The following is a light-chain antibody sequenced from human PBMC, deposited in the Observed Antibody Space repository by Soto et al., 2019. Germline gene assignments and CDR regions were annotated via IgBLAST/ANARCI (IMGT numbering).Light chain of an antibody. CDR1: LGISHD. CDR2: AAS. J-gene: IGKJ5*01. CDR3: QKYNTAPLT. Sequence: DIQMTQSPSSLSASVGDRVTITCRASLGISHDLAWYQQKPGKVPELLIYAASTLQSGVPSRFSGSGSGTDFTLTISGLHPEDVATYYCQKYNTAPLTFGQGTRLEIK. V-gene: IGKV1-27*01.